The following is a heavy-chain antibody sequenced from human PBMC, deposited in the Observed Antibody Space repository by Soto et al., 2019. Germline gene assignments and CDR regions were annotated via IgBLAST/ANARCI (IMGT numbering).Heavy chain of an antibody. J-gene: IGHJ4*02. CDR1: GFTFTTYA. Sequence: EVQLLESGGDLVQPGGSLRLSCTASGFTFTTYAMSWVRQAPGKGLEWVSGITKSGDSTFNADSVKGRFTISRDNSKSTLYLQMSSLRAEDTAVSFCAKGYSTSCYRSPFDFWGQGTLVTVSS. D-gene: IGHD6-13*01. V-gene: IGHV3-23*01. CDR2: ITKSGDST. CDR3: AKGYSTSCYRSPFDF.